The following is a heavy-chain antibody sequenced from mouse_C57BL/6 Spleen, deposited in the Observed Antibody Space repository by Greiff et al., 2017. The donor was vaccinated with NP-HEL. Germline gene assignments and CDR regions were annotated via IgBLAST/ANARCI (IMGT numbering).Heavy chain of an antibody. Sequence: VQLQQSGAELVRPGASVKLSCTASGFNIKDDYMHWVKQRPEQGLEWIGWIDPENGDTEYASKFQGKATITADTSSNTAYLQLSSLSSEDTAVYYCTRVDGSSYAGWFDYWGQGTTLTVSS. D-gene: IGHD1-1*01. J-gene: IGHJ2*01. V-gene: IGHV14-4*01. CDR1: GFNIKDDY. CDR2: IDPENGDT. CDR3: TRVDGSSYAGWFDY.